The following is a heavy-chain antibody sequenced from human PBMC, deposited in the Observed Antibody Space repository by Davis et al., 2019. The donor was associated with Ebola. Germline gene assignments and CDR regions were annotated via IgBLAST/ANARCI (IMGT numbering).Heavy chain of an antibody. J-gene: IGHJ4*02. Sequence: GESLKISCAASGFTFSSYVMTWVRQAPGKGLEWVSSLSENGDYTHYADSVKGRFTIYRDNSKNTLYLQMNSLRAEDTAVYYCAKAGLGGLVVAWGQGTLVTVSS. CDR2: LSENGDYT. D-gene: IGHD3-22*01. CDR3: AKAGLGGLVVA. V-gene: IGHV3-23*01. CDR1: GFTFSSYV.